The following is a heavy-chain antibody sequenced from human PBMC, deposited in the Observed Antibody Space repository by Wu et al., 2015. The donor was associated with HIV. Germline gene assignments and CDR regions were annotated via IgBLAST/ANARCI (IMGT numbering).Heavy chain of an antibody. CDR2: INPNSGGT. J-gene: IGHJ6*03. Sequence: QVQLVQSGAEMKKPGSSVKVSCKASGVTFNKSGISWVRQAPGQGLEWMGWINPNSGGTNYAPKFQGRVTMTRDTSTSTAYMELSRLKSDDTAVYYCARDRSGVDFYMDVWGKGTTVTVS. CDR1: GVTFNKSG. D-gene: IGHD2-21*01. CDR3: ARDRSGVDFYMDV. V-gene: IGHV1-2*02.